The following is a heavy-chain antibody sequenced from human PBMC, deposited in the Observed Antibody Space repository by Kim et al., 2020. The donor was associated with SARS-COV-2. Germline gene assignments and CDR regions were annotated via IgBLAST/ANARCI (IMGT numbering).Heavy chain of an antibody. CDR1: GFTFSSYE. CDR3: ARDWGGSYYVIPYYYYGMDV. J-gene: IGHJ6*02. D-gene: IGHD1-26*01. CDR2: ISSSGSTI. V-gene: IGHV3-48*03. Sequence: GGSLRLSCAASGFTFSSYEMNWVRQAPGKGLEWVSYISSSGSTIYYADSVKGRFTISRDNAKNSLYLQMNSLRAEDTAVYYCARDWGGSYYVIPYYYYGMDVWGQGTTVTVSS.